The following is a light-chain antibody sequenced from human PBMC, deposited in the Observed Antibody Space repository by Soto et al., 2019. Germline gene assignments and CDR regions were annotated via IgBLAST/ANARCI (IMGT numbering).Light chain of an antibody. CDR2: GAS. CDR3: QQYHNWPPQYT. CDR1: QTISSN. Sequence: EIVMTQSPATLSVSPGERASLSCRASQTISSNLAWYQQKPGQAPRLLIHGASTRATGVPARFSGSGSGTEFTLNITSLQSEDFAVYYFQQYHNWPPQYTFGQGTQLQI. J-gene: IGKJ2*01. V-gene: IGKV3-15*01.